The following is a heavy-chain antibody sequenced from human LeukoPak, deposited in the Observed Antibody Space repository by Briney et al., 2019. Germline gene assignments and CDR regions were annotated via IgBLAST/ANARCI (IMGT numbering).Heavy chain of an antibody. Sequence: SVKVSCKASGGTFSSYAISWVRQAPGQGLEWMGRIIPILGTANYAQKFQGRVTITADKSTSTAYKELSSLRSEDTAVYYCARAGNYYYDSSGYRLFDYWGQGTLVTVSS. CDR1: GGTFSSYA. D-gene: IGHD3-22*01. V-gene: IGHV1-69*04. CDR3: ARAGNYYYDSSGYRLFDY. J-gene: IGHJ4*02. CDR2: IIPILGTA.